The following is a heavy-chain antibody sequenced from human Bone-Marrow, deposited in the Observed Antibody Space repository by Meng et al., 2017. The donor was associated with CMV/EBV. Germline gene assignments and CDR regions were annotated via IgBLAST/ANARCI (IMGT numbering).Heavy chain of an antibody. Sequence: GSLRLSCTVPGYFSHNYYWSWIRQSPGKGLEWIAYIHDSGTTNYNPSLKSRVTISVDTSKNQFSLKLSSVTAADTAVYYCARGKGTAYYYYGMDVWGQGTTVTVSS. V-gene: IGHV4-59*12. CDR3: ARGKGTAYYYYGMDV. J-gene: IGHJ6*02. CDR2: IHDSGTT. CDR1: GYFSHNYY.